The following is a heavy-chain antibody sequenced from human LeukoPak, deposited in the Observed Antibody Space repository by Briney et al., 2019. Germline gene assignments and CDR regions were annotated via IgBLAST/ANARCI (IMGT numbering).Heavy chain of an antibody. Sequence: GGSLRLSCAASGFTFSSYAMSWVRQAPGRGLEWVSAISGSGGSTYYADSVKGRFTISRDNSKNTLYLQMNSLRAEDTAVYYCAKDYTARPQNFDYWGQGTLVTVSS. CDR3: AKDYTARPQNFDY. CDR1: GFTFSSYA. CDR2: ISGSGGST. V-gene: IGHV3-23*01. D-gene: IGHD6-6*01. J-gene: IGHJ4*02.